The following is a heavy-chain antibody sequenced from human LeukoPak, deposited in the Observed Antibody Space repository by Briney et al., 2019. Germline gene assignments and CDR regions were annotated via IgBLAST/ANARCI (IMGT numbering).Heavy chain of an antibody. V-gene: IGHV4-59*08. CDR2: IYYSGST. CDR1: GGSISSYY. Sequence: SETLSLTCTVSGGSISSYYWSWIRQPPGKGLEWIGYIYYSGSTNYNPSLKSRVTISVDTSKNQFSLKLSSVTAADTAVYYCAVETIAAAGSPYDAFDIWGQGTMVTVSS. D-gene: IGHD6-13*01. CDR3: AVETIAAAGSPYDAFDI. J-gene: IGHJ3*02.